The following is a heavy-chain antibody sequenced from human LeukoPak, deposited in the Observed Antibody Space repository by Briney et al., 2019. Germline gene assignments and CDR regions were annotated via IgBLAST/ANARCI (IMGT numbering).Heavy chain of an antibody. D-gene: IGHD3-10*01. CDR3: AKILRRVLWFGELFDY. CDR2: ISSSGGAT. J-gene: IGHJ4*02. V-gene: IGHV3-23*01. CDR1: GFTFSSFA. Sequence: QTGGSLRLSCAASGFTFSSFAMSWVRQAPGKGLEWVSTISSSGGATYYADSVKGRFTISRDNSKNTLYLQMNSLRAEDTAVYYCAKILRRVLWFGELFDYWGQGTLVTVSS.